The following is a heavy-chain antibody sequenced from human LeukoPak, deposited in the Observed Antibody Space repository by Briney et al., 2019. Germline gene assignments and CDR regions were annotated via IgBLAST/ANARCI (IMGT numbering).Heavy chain of an antibody. CDR2: IYPGDSDT. V-gene: IGHV5-51*01. Sequence: GESLKISCKGSGYSFTSYWIGWVRQMPGKGLEWMGIIYPGDSDTRYSPSFQGQVTISADKSISTAYLRWSSLKASDTAMYYCARATGHYYYYMDVWGKGTTVTVSS. CDR3: ARATGHYYYYMDV. CDR1: GYSFTSYW. J-gene: IGHJ6*03.